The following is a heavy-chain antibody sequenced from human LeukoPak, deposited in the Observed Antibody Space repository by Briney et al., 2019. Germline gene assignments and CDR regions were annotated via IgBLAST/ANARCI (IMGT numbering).Heavy chain of an antibody. Sequence: GASVKVSCKVSGYTLTELSMHWVRQAPGKGLEWMGGFDPEDGETIYAQKFQGRVTMTEDTSTDTAYMELSRLRSDDTAVFYCARGRIPQPTNGGDAFDIWGQGTMVTVSS. CDR3: ARGRIPQPTNGGDAFDI. CDR2: FDPEDGET. J-gene: IGHJ3*02. D-gene: IGHD2-8*01. V-gene: IGHV1-24*01. CDR1: GYTLTELS.